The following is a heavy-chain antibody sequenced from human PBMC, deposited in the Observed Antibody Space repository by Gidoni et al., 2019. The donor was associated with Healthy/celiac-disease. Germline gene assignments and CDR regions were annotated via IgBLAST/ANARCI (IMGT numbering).Heavy chain of an antibody. CDR2: ISYDGINK. D-gene: IGHD3-9*01. CDR3: AKAEGVLRYFDWLPDYFDY. CDR1: GFTFSSYG. Sequence: QVQLVESGGGVVQPGRSLRISCAASGFTFSSYGMHWVRQAPGKGLDLVAVISYDGINKYYADSVKGRLPISRDNSKNTLYLQMNSLRAEETAVYYCAKAEGVLRYFDWLPDYFDYWGQGTLVTVSS. V-gene: IGHV3-30*18. J-gene: IGHJ4*02.